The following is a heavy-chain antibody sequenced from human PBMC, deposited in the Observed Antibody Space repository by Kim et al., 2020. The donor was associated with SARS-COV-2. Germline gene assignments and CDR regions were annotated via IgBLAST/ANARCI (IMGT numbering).Heavy chain of an antibody. J-gene: IGHJ4*02. V-gene: IGHV1-18*01. Sequence: YARKIQGRVTMTTDPSPSTAYMELRSLRSDDTAVYYCARDRDIVATIHGYWGQGTLVTVSS. D-gene: IGHD5-12*01. CDR3: ARDRDIVATIHGY.